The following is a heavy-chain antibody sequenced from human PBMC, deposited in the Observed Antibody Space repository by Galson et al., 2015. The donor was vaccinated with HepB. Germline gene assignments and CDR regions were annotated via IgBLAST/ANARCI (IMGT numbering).Heavy chain of an antibody. CDR2: INPNSGGT. Sequence: SVKVSCKASGYTFTGYYMHWVRQAPGQGLEWMGWINPNSGGTNYAQKFQGWVTMTRDTSISTAYMELSRLRSDDTAVYYCARDLRQQLVRNYYYYYGMDVWGQGTTVTVSS. D-gene: IGHD6-13*01. CDR3: ARDLRQQLVRNYYYYYGMDV. J-gene: IGHJ6*02. CDR1: GYTFTGYY. V-gene: IGHV1-2*04.